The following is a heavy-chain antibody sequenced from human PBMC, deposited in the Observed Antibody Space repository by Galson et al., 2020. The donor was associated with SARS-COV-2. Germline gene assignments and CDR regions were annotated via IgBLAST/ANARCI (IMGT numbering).Heavy chain of an antibody. J-gene: IGHJ6*02. V-gene: IGHV4-59*01. D-gene: IGHD3-22*01. CDR1: GGSITSYY. CDR3: ARVEGDSSGYYYYGLDV. CDR2: MSYSGPT. Sequence: SETLSLTCTVAGGSITSYYWNWIRQSPGKGLEWIGYMSYSGPTNYNPSLESRVTMSLDTSKKQFSLKLSSVTAADTAVYYCARVEGDSSGYYYYGLDVWGQGTTVTVAS.